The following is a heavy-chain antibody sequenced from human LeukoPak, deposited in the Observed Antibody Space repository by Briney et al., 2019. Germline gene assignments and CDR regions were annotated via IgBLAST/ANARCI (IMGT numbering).Heavy chain of an antibody. CDR1: GYTFTGYY. V-gene: IGHV1-2*02. Sequence: ASVKVSCKASGYTFTGYYMHWVRQAPGQGLEWMGWINPNSGGTNYAQKFQGRVTMTRDTSISTAYMELSRLRSDDTAVYYCAREAGLAVATFRRHYYYYMDVWGKGTTVTVSS. J-gene: IGHJ6*03. CDR2: INPNSGGT. D-gene: IGHD5-12*01. CDR3: AREAGLAVATFRRHYYYYMDV.